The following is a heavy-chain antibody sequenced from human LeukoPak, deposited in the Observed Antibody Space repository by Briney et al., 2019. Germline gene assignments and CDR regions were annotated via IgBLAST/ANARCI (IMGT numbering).Heavy chain of an antibody. CDR1: GYSISSGYY. J-gene: IGHJ5*02. D-gene: IGHD4-11*01. CDR3: ARAYSNWFDP. Sequence: SETLSLTCAVSGYSISSGYYWGWIRQPPGKGLEWLGSIYHSGSTYNNPSLKSRVTMSVDTSKNQFSLKLTSVTAAGTAVYYCARAYSNWFDPWGQGTLVTVSS. V-gene: IGHV4-38-2*01. CDR2: IYHSGST.